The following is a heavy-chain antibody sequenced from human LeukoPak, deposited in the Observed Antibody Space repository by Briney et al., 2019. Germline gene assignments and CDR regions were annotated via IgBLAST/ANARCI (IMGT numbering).Heavy chain of an antibody. J-gene: IGHJ4*02. D-gene: IGHD1-26*01. Sequence: PGGSLRLSCAASGFTFSTYSMNWVRQAPGKGLEWVSSISSSSSYIYYADSVKGRFTISRDNSKNTLYLQMNSLRAEDTAVYYCAKNSVTYYGFVHWGQGTLVTVSS. CDR1: GFTFSTYS. CDR3: AKNSVTYYGFVH. CDR2: ISSSSSYI. V-gene: IGHV3-21*01.